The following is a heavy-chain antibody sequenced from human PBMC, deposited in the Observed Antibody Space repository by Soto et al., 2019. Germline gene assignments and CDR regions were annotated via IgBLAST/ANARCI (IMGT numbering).Heavy chain of an antibody. CDR3: ARSPSAAAENWFYP. J-gene: IGHJ5*02. D-gene: IGHD6-13*01. Sequence: SETLSLTSPVTGGSIFSSSYYWGWFRPPPGKGLEWIWSIYYSGSTYYNPALKSRVTISVDTSKNQFSLKLSSVTAADTAVYYCARSPSAAAENWFYPWGQGTLVTVSS. CDR2: IYYSGST. V-gene: IGHV4-39*01. CDR1: GGSIFSSSYY.